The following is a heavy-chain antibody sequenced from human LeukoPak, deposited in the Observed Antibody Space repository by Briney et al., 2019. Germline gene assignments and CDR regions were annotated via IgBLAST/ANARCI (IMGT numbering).Heavy chain of an antibody. Sequence: SETLSLTCTVSGVSISSGTYYWSWIRQPPGKGLEWIGEINHSGSTNYNPSLKSRVTISVDTSKNQFSLKLSSVTAADTAVYYCARRRFSGWYWFDPWGQGTLVTVSS. J-gene: IGHJ5*02. CDR3: ARRRFSGWYWFDP. V-gene: IGHV4-39*07. D-gene: IGHD6-19*01. CDR2: INHSGST. CDR1: GVSISSGTYY.